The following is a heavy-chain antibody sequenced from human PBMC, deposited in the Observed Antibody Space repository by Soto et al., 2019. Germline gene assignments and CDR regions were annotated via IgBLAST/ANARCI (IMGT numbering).Heavy chain of an antibody. CDR3: ASGGIPNWYCAL. V-gene: IGHV4-59*01. J-gene: IGHJ2*01. CDR2: IYYRGST. D-gene: IGHD3-16*01. Sequence: QVQLQESGPGLVKPSETLSLTCTVSGGSISSYYWSWIRQPPGKGLEWIGYIYYRGSTNYNPSLKSRATNAVAPSKNMFPRRLTSVTAADTAVYYCASGGIPNWYCALWGRGTLVTVSS. CDR1: GGSISSYY.